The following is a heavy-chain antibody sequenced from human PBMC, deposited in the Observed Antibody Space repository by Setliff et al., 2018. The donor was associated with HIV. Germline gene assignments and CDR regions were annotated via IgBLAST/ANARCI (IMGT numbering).Heavy chain of an antibody. D-gene: IGHD2-15*01. J-gene: IGHJ6*02. V-gene: IGHV3-21*01. Sequence: LRLSCAASGFTFSSYSMNWVRQAPGKGLEWVSSISSSSYIYYADSVKGRFTISRDNAKNSLYLQMNSLRAEDTAVYYCARKLLTRPNYYGMDVWGQGTTVTVSS. CDR1: GFTFSSYS. CDR2: ISSSSYI. CDR3: ARKLLTRPNYYGMDV.